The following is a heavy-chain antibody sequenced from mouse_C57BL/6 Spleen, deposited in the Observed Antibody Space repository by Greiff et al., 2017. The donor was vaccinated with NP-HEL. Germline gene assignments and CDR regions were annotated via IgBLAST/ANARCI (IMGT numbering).Heavy chain of an antibody. CDR2: IYPRSGNT. Sequence: VQLQQSGAELARPGASVKLSCKASGYTFTSYGISWVKQRTGQGLEWIGEIYPRSGNTYYNEKFKGKATLTADKSSSTAYMELRSLTSEDSAVYFCAFYYGSSYGYFDVWGTGTTVTVSS. D-gene: IGHD1-1*01. V-gene: IGHV1-81*01. J-gene: IGHJ1*03. CDR1: GYTFTSYG. CDR3: AFYYGSSYGYFDV.